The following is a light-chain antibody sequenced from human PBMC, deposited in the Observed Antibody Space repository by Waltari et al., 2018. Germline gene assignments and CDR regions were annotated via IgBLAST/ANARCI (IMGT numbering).Light chain of an antibody. CDR2: RAS. J-gene: IGKJ4*01. Sequence: ITCRSSQNIKTYLNCDQQKPGKAPSLLIYRASNLQSGVPSRFSGSGSGTDFTLVLHSVQPEDFATYVCQESYSVFTFGGGTRVEIK. CDR3: QESYSVFT. V-gene: IGKV1-39*01. CDR1: QNIKTY.